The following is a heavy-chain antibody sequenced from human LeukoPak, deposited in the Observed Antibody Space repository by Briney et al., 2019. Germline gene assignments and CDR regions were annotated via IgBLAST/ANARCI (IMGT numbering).Heavy chain of an antibody. Sequence: GGSLRLSCAASGFTFSSYAMHWVRQAPGKGLEWVAVTSYDGSNKYYADSVKGRFTISRDNSKNTLYLQMNSLRAEDTAVYYCARGGEGASYYYGMDVWGQGTTVTVSS. CDR2: TSYDGSNK. J-gene: IGHJ6*02. CDR3: ARGGEGASYYYGMDV. V-gene: IGHV3-30-3*01. CDR1: GFTFSSYA. D-gene: IGHD1-26*01.